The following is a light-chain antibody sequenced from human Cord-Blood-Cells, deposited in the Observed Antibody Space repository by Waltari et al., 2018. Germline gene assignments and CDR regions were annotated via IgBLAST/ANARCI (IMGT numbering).Light chain of an antibody. Sequence: IRMTQSPSSFPASTGDRVTITCRASQGISSYLAWYQQKPGKAPKLLIYAASTLQSGVPSRFSGSGSGTDFTLTISCLQSEDFATYYCQQYYSYPLTFGGGTKVEIK. CDR1: QGISSY. V-gene: IGKV1-8*01. CDR3: QQYYSYPLT. J-gene: IGKJ4*01. CDR2: AAS.